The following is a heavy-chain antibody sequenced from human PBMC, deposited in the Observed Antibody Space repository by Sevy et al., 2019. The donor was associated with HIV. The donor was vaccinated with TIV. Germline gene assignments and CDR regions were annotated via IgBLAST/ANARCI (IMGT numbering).Heavy chain of an antibody. CDR1: GFTFSDYY. Sequence: GGSLRLSCAASGFTFSDYYMSWIRQAPGKGLEWVSYISSSGSTIYYADSVKGRFTISRDNAKNSLYLQMNSLRAEETAVYYCARDSVYYDSSGPPSEYFQHWGQGTLVTVSS. D-gene: IGHD3-22*01. J-gene: IGHJ1*01. V-gene: IGHV3-11*01. CDR2: ISSSGSTI. CDR3: ARDSVYYDSSGPPSEYFQH.